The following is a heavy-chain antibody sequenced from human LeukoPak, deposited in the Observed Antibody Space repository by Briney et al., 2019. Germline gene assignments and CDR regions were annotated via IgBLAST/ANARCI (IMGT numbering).Heavy chain of an antibody. CDR1: GYTFTSYY. D-gene: IGHD3-10*01. V-gene: IGHV1-69*13. J-gene: IGHJ4*02. CDR3: ARDYYGSGSYFTPFDY. Sequence: GASVKVSCKASGYTFTSYYMHWVRQAPGQGLEWMGGIIPIFGTANYAQKFQGRVTITADESTSTAYMELSSLRSEDTAVYYCARDYYGSGSYFTPFDYWGQGTLVTVSS. CDR2: IIPIFGTA.